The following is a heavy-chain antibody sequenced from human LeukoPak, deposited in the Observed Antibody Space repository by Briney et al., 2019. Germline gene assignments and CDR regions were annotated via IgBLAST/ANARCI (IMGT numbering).Heavy chain of an antibody. D-gene: IGHD6-19*01. J-gene: IGHJ4*02. CDR3: ARVIAVAGPDYFDY. CDR2: ISSSGSTI. Sequence: GGSLRLSCAASGFTFSDYYMSWIRQAPGKGLEWVSYISSSGSTIYYADSVKGRFTNSRDNAKNSLYLQMNSLRAEDTAVYYCARVIAVAGPDYFDYWGQGTLVTVSS. CDR1: GFTFSDYY. V-gene: IGHV3-11*01.